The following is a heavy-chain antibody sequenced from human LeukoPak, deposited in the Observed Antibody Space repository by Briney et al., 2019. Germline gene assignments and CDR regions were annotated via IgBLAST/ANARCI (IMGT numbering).Heavy chain of an antibody. CDR1: GFTFSSYA. CDR2: RGGSGGST. CDR3: AKEGEFWSGYYGWFDP. V-gene: IGHV3-23*01. J-gene: IGHJ5*02. D-gene: IGHD3-3*01. Sequence: GGSLRLSCAASGFTFSSYAMSWVRQAPGKGLEWVSARGGSGGSTYYADSVKGRFTISRDNSKNTLYLQMNSLRAEDTAVYYCAKEGEFWSGYYGWFDPWGQGTLVTVS.